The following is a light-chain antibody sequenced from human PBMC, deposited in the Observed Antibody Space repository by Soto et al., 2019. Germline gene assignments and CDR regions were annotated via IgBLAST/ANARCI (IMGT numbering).Light chain of an antibody. J-gene: IGKJ5*01. CDR1: QSVSSH. CDR2: DAS. CDR3: QQRSSWPIT. V-gene: IGKV3-11*01. Sequence: EIVLTQSPATLSLSPGERATLSCRASQSVSSHLVWYQQKPGQAPRLLISDASNRATGIPARFSGSGSGTDFTLTINSLEPEDFAVYYCQQRSSWPITFGQGTDWRL.